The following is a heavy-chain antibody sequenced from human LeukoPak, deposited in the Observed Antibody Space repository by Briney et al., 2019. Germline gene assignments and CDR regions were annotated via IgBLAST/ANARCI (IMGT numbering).Heavy chain of an antibody. J-gene: IGHJ4*02. CDR2: ISSNSSDI. V-gene: IGHV3-21*04. D-gene: IGHD6-13*01. Sequence: GGSLRLSCAASDFTFTTYTMNWVRQAPGKGLEWVSSISSNSSDIYYADSVKGRFTISRDNSKNTLFLQMNSLRAEDTAVYYCARGVIAAAGFFDFRGQGALVTVSS. CDR3: ARGVIAAAGFFDF. CDR1: DFTFTTYT.